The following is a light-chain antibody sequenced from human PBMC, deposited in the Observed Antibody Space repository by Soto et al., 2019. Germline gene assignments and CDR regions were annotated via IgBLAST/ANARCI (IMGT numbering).Light chain of an antibody. CDR2: EVS. CDR3: MQTMQLPPT. V-gene: IGKV2D-29*01. J-gene: IGKJ5*01. Sequence: DIVLTQTPLSLSVTAGQSACISFNSIQSLLHSDGKTYFYWHQQKPGQPPQLLIYEVSNRISGVPDRFSGSGSGTHFTLKISRVEAEDVGVYYCMQTMQLPPTFGQGTRLEIK. CDR1: QSLLHSDGKTY.